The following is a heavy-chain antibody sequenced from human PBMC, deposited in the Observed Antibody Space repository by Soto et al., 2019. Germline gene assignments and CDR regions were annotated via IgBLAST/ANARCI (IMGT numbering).Heavy chain of an antibody. Sequence: QVQLVESGGGVVQPGRSLRLSCAASGFTFSSYAMHWVRQAPGKGLEWVAVISYDGSNKYYADSVKGRFTISRDNSKNTLSLQMNSLRAEDTAVYYCARDRVRGVIKNPNYYYYYGMDVWGQGTTVTVSS. V-gene: IGHV3-30-3*01. J-gene: IGHJ6*02. CDR3: ARDRVRGVIKNPNYYYYYGMDV. CDR1: GFTFSSYA. CDR2: ISYDGSNK. D-gene: IGHD3-10*01.